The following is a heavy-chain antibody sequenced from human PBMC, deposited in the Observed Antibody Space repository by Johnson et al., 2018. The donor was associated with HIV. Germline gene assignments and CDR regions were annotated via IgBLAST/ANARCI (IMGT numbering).Heavy chain of an antibody. CDR1: GFTFSSYA. V-gene: IGHV3-30*04. CDR2: ISYDGSNK. D-gene: IGHD6-13*01. CDR3: ARDDTGYSSSFDAFDI. J-gene: IGHJ3*02. Sequence: QMLLVESGGGVVRPGGSLRLSCAASGFTFSSYAMHWVRQAPGKGLEWVAVISYDGSNKYYADSVKGRFTISRDNAKNSLYLQMNSLRAEETAVYYCARDDTGYSSSFDAFDIWGQGTMVTVSS.